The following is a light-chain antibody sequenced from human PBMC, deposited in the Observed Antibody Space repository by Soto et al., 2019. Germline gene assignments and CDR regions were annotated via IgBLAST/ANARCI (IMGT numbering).Light chain of an antibody. Sequence: EIVLTQSPGTLPLSPGERATLSCRASQSVSSSYLAWYQQTPGQAPRLLIYGPSSRATGIPDRFSGSGSGTDFTLTISRLEPEDFAVYYCQQYNNWPPITFGQGTRLEIK. CDR3: QQYNNWPPIT. CDR1: QSVSSSY. CDR2: GPS. J-gene: IGKJ5*01. V-gene: IGKV3-20*01.